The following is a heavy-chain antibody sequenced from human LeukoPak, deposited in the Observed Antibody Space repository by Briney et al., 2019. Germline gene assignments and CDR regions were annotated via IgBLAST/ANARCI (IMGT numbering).Heavy chain of an antibody. Sequence: GGSLRLSCAASGFTFSSYAMTWVRQAPGKGLEWVSYISNSGTTIYYADSVKGRFTISRDNAKNSLYLQMNSLRADDTAVYYCARFAAGGSYYYYMDVWGKGTTVTVSS. D-gene: IGHD6-25*01. J-gene: IGHJ6*03. V-gene: IGHV3-48*01. CDR3: ARFAAGGSYYYYMDV. CDR2: ISNSGTTI. CDR1: GFTFSSYA.